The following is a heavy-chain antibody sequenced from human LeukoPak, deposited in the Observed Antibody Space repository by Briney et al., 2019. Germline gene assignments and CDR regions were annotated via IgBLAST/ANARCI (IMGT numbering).Heavy chain of an antibody. V-gene: IGHV4-39*02. CDR3: AREDYSYPTSGPFDP. J-gene: IGHJ5*02. D-gene: IGHD4-11*01. CDR1: GGSISSSSYY. CDR2: IYYSGST. Sequence: PSETLSLTCTVSGGSISSSSYYWGWIRQSPGKGLEWIGSIYYSGSTYYNPSLKSRVTISVDTSKNQFSLKLSSVTAADTAVYYCAREDYSYPTSGPFDPWGQGTLVTVSS.